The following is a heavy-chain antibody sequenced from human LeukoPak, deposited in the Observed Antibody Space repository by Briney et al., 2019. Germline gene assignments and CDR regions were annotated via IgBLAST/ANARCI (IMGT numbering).Heavy chain of an antibody. CDR2: ISAYSGNT. J-gene: IGHJ4*02. CDR1: GYTFTNYG. CDR3: ARDIAAVVHQD. Sequence: GASVKVSCKASGYTFTNYGITWVRQAPGQGLEWMGWISAYSGNTNYVQKFQGRVTMATDASTSTAYIELRSLRSDDTAVYYCARDIAAVVHQDWGQGTLVTVSS. V-gene: IGHV1-18*01. D-gene: IGHD6-25*01.